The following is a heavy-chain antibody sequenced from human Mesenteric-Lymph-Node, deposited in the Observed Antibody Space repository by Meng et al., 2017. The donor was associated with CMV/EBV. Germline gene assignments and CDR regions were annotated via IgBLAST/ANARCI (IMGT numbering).Heavy chain of an antibody. Sequence: SETLSLTCFVSGASISGNRFYWGWIRQPPGKGLEWIGSVHYTGSTHYNPSLRSRVTISVDTSKNQFSLKLSSVTAADTAVYYCARAPRDYDSSGYPQYYFDYWGQGTLVTVSS. D-gene: IGHD3-22*01. J-gene: IGHJ4*02. CDR1: GASISGNRFY. CDR2: VHYTGST. V-gene: IGHV4-39*01. CDR3: ARAPRDYDSSGYPQYYFDY.